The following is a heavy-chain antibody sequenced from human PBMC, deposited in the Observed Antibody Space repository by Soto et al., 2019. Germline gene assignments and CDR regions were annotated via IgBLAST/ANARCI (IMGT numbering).Heavy chain of an antibody. V-gene: IGHV5-51*01. CDR3: ARRALEPSGHYYPYNGFDS. D-gene: IGHD3-22*01. CDR1: GYIFTKHW. CDR2: IDPVDSDD. Sequence: GESLKISCQGSGYIFTKHWIAWVRQKPGKGLEWIGIIDPVDSDDRYSPSFEGQVTISVDKSNNTAFLRWDKLKTSDTATYFCARRALEPSGHYYPYNGFDSWGQGTQVTVSS. J-gene: IGHJ5*01.